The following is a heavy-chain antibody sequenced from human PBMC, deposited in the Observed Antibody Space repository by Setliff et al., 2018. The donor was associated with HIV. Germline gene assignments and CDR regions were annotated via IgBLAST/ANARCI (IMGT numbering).Heavy chain of an antibody. Sequence: GGSLRLSCAASGFTFSTYSLNWVRQAPGKGLEWISCISSSGTTIYYADSVKGRFTISRDNAKNSLYLQMNSLRAEDTAVYYCARPNYYDSSGSFDYWGQGTLVTVSS. CDR1: GFTFSTYS. CDR3: ARPNYYDSSGSFDY. J-gene: IGHJ4*02. D-gene: IGHD3-22*01. V-gene: IGHV3-48*04. CDR2: ISSSGTTI.